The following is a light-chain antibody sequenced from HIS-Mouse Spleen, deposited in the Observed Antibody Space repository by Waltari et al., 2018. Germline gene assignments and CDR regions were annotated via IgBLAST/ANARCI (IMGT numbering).Light chain of an antibody. CDR2: EGS. V-gene: IGLV2-23*01. J-gene: IGLJ3*02. CDR3: CSYAVSSTWV. Sequence: QSALTQPASVSGSPGQSITISCTGTSSDVGNYNLVSWYQQHPGKAPKLMIYEGSKRPSGVSNRFSGSKSGNTASLTISGLQAEDEADYYCCSYAVSSTWVFGGGTKLTVL. CDR1: SSDVGNYNL.